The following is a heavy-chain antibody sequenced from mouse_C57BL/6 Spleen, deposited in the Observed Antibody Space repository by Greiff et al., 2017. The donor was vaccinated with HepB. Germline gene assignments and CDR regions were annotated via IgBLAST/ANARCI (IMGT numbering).Heavy chain of an antibody. V-gene: IGHV5-17*01. CDR2: ISSGSSTI. D-gene: IGHD1-1*01. CDR1: GFTFSDYG. Sequence: EVQLQESGGGLVKPGGSLKLSCAASGFTFSDYGMHWVRQAPEKGLEWVAYISSGSSTIYYADTVKGRFTISRDNAKNTLFLQMTSLRSEDTAMYYCARNYYYGSSYVLDYWGQGTTLTVSS. CDR3: ARNYYYGSSYVLDY. J-gene: IGHJ2*01.